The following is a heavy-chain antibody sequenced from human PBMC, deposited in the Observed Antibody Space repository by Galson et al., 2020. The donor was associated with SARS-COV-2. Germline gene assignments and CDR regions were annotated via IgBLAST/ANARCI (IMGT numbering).Heavy chain of an antibody. D-gene: IGHD6-19*01. CDR2: IFFDGREK. J-gene: IGHJ4*02. V-gene: IGHV3-33*01. Sequence: GESLKISCAASGFTFSDHAMHWARQAPGKGLEWAAQIFFDGREKHYGVSVRGRFTISRDSSKNTVYLQMNNLRVDDTAVYYCARDGQSSRGWAFDYWGQGTLLTVSS. CDR3: ARDGQSSRGWAFDY. CDR1: GFTFSDHA.